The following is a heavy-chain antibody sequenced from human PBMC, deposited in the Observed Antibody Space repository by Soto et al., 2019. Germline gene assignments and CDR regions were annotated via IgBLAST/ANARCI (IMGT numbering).Heavy chain of an antibody. V-gene: IGHV4-34*01. Sequence: PSETLSLTCAVYGGSFSGYYWSWIRQPPGKGLEWIGEINHSGSTNYNPSLKSRVTISVDTSKNQFSLKLSSVTAADTAVYYCARGWYSSGYSNWFDPWGQGTLVTVSS. D-gene: IGHD3-22*01. CDR3: ARGWYSSGYSNWFDP. J-gene: IGHJ5*02. CDR2: INHSGST. CDR1: GGSFSGYY.